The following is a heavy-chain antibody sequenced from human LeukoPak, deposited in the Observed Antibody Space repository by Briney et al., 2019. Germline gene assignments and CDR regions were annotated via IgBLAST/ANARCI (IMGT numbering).Heavy chain of an antibody. CDR1: GASISSGGYS. D-gene: IGHD6-6*01. CDR2: IYHSGST. J-gene: IGHJ3*02. V-gene: IGHV4-30-2*01. CDR3: ARTSIAARRANAFDI. Sequence: SEPLSLTCAVSGASISSGGYSWSWIRQPQGKGLRWLGYIYHSGSTYYNPSLKSRVTISVDRSKNQFSLKLSSVTAADTAVYYCARTSIAARRANAFDIWGQGTMVTVSS.